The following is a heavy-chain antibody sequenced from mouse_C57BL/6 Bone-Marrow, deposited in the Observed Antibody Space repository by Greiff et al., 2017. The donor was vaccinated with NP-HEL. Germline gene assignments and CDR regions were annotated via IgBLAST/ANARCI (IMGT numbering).Heavy chain of an antibody. J-gene: IGHJ2*01. V-gene: IGHV1-85*01. CDR2: IYPRDGST. D-gene: IGHD1-1*01. CDR3: AREARITTVVAPFDY. CDR1: GYTFTSYD. Sequence: VQLQQSGPELVKPGASVKLSCKASGYTFTSYDINWVKQRPGQGLEWIGWIYPRDGSTKYNEKFKGKATLTVDTSSSTAYMELHSLTSEDSAVYFCAREARITTVVAPFDYWGQGTTLTVSS.